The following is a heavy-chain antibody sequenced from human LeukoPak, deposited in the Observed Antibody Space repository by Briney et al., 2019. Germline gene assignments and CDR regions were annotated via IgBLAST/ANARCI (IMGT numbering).Heavy chain of an antibody. V-gene: IGHV3-11*04. Sequence: GGSLRLSCAASGFTFSDHYMSWLRQAPGKGLEWVSYISSSGSTIYYADSVKGRFTISRDNAKNSLYLEMNSLRDDDTAVYYCARDRSLSVAGTFDFWGQGSLVTVSS. CDR2: ISSSGSTI. CDR1: GFTFSDHY. D-gene: IGHD6-19*01. CDR3: ARDRSLSVAGTFDF. J-gene: IGHJ4*02.